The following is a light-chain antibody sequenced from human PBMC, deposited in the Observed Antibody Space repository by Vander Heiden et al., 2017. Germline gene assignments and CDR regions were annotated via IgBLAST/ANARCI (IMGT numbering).Light chain of an antibody. Sequence: DIQMTQSPSTLSASVGDRVTITGRASQSISSWLAWYQQKPGKAPKLLIDKASSLESGVPSRFSGSGSGTEFTLTISSLQPDDFATYYCQQYNSYPWTFGQGTKVEIK. J-gene: IGKJ1*01. V-gene: IGKV1-5*03. CDR3: QQYNSYPWT. CDR1: QSISSW. CDR2: KAS.